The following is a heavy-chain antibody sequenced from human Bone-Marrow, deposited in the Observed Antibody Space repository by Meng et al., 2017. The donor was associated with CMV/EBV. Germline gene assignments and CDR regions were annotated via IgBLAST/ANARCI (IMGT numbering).Heavy chain of an antibody. D-gene: IGHD4-23*01. CDR1: GYTFTGYY. J-gene: IGHJ4*02. CDR2: INPNSGGT. Sequence: ASVKVSCKASGYTFTGYYMHWVRQAPGQGLEWMGWINPNSGGTNYAQKFQGRVTMTRDTSISTAYMELSRLRSDDTAVYYCARDQGAGYGGNSDLGYWGQGTLVTVSS. V-gene: IGHV1-2*02. CDR3: ARDQGAGYGGNSDLGY.